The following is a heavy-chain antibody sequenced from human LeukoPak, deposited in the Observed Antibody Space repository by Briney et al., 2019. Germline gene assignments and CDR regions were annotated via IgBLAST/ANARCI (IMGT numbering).Heavy chain of an antibody. CDR2: IYHSGSI. V-gene: IGHV4-38-2*02. Sequence: SETLSLTCTVSGYSISSNNYWGWIRQPPGKGLEWIGNIYHSGSISYNPSLKSRVTISVDTSKNQFSLKLSSVTAADTAVYYCAVGSGVTTLQWFDPWGQGTLVTVSS. J-gene: IGHJ5*02. CDR1: GYSISSNNY. CDR3: AVGSGVTTLQWFDP. D-gene: IGHD4-17*01.